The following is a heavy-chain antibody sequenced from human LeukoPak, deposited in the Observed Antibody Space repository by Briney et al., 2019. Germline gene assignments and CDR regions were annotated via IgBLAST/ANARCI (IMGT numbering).Heavy chain of an antibody. CDR2: VNPDDSDT. D-gene: IGHD3-10*01. J-gene: IGHJ4*02. CDR3: ARLRWPRGGRSSFDY. V-gene: IGHV5-51*01. CDR1: GYSLTSHW. Sequence: GESLKISCKGSGYSLTSHWIGWARQMPGKGLEWMGIVNPDDSDTIYSPSFQGPVTISADESITAPCLQWSSLKAPDTAMYYCARLRWPRGGRSSFDYWGQGALVTVSS.